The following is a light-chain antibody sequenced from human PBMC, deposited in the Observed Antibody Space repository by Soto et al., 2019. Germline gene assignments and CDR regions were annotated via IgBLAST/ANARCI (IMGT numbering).Light chain of an antibody. CDR3: LLSYSGAAYV. CDR2: DTS. CDR1: TGAVTSGHY. Sequence: QAVVTQEPSLIVSPGGTVTLTCGSSTGAVTSGHYPYWFQQKPGQAPRTLIYDTSNKHSWTPARFSGSLLGGKAALTLSGAQPEDEAEYYCLLSYSGAAYVFGTGTKV. V-gene: IGLV7-46*01. J-gene: IGLJ1*01.